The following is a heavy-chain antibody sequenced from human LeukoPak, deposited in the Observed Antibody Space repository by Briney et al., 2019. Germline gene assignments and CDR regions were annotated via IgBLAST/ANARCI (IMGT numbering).Heavy chain of an antibody. V-gene: IGHV4-59*01. CDR3: ARGAVVTSKYYYGMDV. J-gene: IGHJ6*02. D-gene: IGHD4-23*01. Sequence: PSETLSLTCTVPGGSISSYYWSWIRQPPGKGLEWIGYIYYGGSTNYNPSLKSRVTISVDTSKNQFSLKLSSVTAADTAVYYCARGAVVTSKYYYGMDVWGQGTTVTVSS. CDR1: GGSISSYY. CDR2: IYYGGST.